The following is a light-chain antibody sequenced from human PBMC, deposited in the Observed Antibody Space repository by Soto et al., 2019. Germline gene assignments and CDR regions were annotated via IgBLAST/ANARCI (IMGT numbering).Light chain of an antibody. CDR2: GAS. J-gene: IGKJ4*01. V-gene: IGKV3-15*01. Sequence: EIVMTQSPATLSVSPGERATLSCRASQSVSINLAWYQQKPGQAPRLLIYGASTRATGIPARFRGSGSGTEFTLTISSLQSEDFAVYYCQEYNNWATFGGGTTVEIK. CDR1: QSVSIN. CDR3: QEYNNWAT.